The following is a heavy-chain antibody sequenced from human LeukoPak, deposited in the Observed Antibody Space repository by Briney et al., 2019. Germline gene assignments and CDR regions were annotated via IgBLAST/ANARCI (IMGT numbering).Heavy chain of an antibody. Sequence: GGSLRLSCAASGFTFNNYWMSWVRQAPGKGLEWVANIKQDGSEIYYVDSVKGRFTISRDNTKNSVYLQMNSLRAEDTAVYYCARQLGGSGSYWGQGTLVTVSP. CDR2: IKQDGSEI. CDR3: ARQLGGSGSY. V-gene: IGHV3-7*01. J-gene: IGHJ4*02. CDR1: GFTFNNYW. D-gene: IGHD3-10*01.